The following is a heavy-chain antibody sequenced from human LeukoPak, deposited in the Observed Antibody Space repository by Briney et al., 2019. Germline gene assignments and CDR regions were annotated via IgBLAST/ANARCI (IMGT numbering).Heavy chain of an antibody. CDR2: INPNSGGT. D-gene: IGHD6-6*01. CDR3: ARDLAIRGLVKPRY. CDR1: GYTFTNYG. J-gene: IGHJ4*02. Sequence: GASVKVSCKASGYTFTNYGISWVRQAPGQGLEWMGWINPNSGGTKYAQKFKGRVTMTRDTSISTAYMELSRLRSDDTAVYYCARDLAIRGLVKPRYWGQGTLVTVSS. V-gene: IGHV1-2*02.